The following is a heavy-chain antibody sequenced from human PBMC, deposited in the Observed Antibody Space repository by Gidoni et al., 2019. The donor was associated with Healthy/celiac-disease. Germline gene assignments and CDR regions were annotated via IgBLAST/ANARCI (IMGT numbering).Heavy chain of an antibody. V-gene: IGHV3-33*01. D-gene: IGHD3-9*01. CDR1: GFTFSSYG. CDR2: IWYDGSNK. Sequence: VQLGESGGGVVQPGRSLRLSCAASGFTFSSYGLPWVRQAPGKGLEWVAVIWYDGSNKYYADSVKGRFTISRDNSKNTLYLQMNSLRAEDTAVYYCARTDILTGYRPAYYYYGMDVWGQGTTVTVSS. J-gene: IGHJ6*02. CDR3: ARTDILTGYRPAYYYYGMDV.